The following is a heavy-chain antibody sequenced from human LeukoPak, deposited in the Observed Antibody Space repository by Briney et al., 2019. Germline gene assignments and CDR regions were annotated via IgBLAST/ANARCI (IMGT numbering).Heavy chain of an antibody. J-gene: IGHJ4*02. CDR3: ARGRFLEWLSGFDY. CDR1: GFTFSDYY. D-gene: IGHD3-3*01. CDR2: ISSSGSTI. V-gene: IGHV3-11*01. Sequence: PGGSLRLSCAASGFTFSDYYMSWIRQAPGKGLEWVSYISSSGSTIYYADSVKGRFTVSMDNAKNSLYLQMNSRRAEDTALYYCARGRFLEWLSGFDYWGQGTLVTVSS.